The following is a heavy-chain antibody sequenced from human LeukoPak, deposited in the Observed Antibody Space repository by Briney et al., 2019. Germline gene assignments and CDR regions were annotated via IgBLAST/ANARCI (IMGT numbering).Heavy chain of an antibody. V-gene: IGHV3-7*04. Sequence: GGSLRLSCAPSGFTFSNFWMSWVRQAPGRGLEWVANIHPEGNEKYHMESVKGRSTISRDNARNLLFLQMNGLRVEDTAVYYCARGDDFSGDHWGQGTLVTVSS. CDR1: GFTFSNFW. J-gene: IGHJ4*02. CDR2: IHPEGNEK. CDR3: ARGDDFSGDH. D-gene: IGHD1-1*01.